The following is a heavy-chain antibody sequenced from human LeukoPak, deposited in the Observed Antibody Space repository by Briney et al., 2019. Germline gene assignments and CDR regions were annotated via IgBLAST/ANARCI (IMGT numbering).Heavy chain of an antibody. V-gene: IGHV3-23*01. CDR3: AKPRAIYGSGSHLYAPFDY. Sequence: AGGSLRLSCAASGFTFSSYGMSWVRQAPGKGLEWVSAISGSGGSTYYADSVKGRVTISRDNSKNTLYLQMNSLRAEDTAVYYCAKPRAIYGSGSHLYAPFDYWGQGTLVTVSS. CDR1: GFTFSSYG. J-gene: IGHJ4*02. CDR2: ISGSGGST. D-gene: IGHD3-10*01.